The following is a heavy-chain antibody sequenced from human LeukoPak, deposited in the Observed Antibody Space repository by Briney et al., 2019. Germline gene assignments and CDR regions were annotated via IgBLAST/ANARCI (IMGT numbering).Heavy chain of an antibody. D-gene: IGHD1-26*01. CDR2: TYYRSKWYN. J-gene: IGHJ6*03. CDR1: GDSVSSNSAA. Sequence: SQTLSLTCAISGDSVSSNSAAWNWIRQSPSRGLEWLGRTYYRSKWYNDYAVSVKSRITINPDTSKNQFSLKLSSVTAADTAVYYCANDIVGATTSAPADYYYYYMDVWGKGTTVTVSS. CDR3: ANDIVGATTSAPADYYYYYMDV. V-gene: IGHV6-1*01.